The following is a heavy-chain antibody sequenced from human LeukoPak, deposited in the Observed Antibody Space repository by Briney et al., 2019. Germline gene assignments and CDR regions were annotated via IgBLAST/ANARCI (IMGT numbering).Heavy chain of an antibody. Sequence: SETLSLTCTVSGGSVSSGSYAWGWIRQPPGNGLEGIGYIYYSGSTNYTPSLTSRVTISVDTSKNQFSLKLSSVTAADTAVYYCARDRVDTVMDALDYWGQGTLVTVSS. CDR3: ARDRVDTVMDALDY. D-gene: IGHD5-18*01. CDR1: GGSVSSGSYA. V-gene: IGHV4-61*01. J-gene: IGHJ4*02. CDR2: IYYSGST.